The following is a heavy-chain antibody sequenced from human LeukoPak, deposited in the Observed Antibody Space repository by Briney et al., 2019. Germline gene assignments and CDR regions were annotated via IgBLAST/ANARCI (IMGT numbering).Heavy chain of an antibody. CDR1: GFTFSDYY. V-gene: IGHV3-11*04. CDR3: ARGTFKDIVVVPAAIHLDY. Sequence: GGSVRLSCAASGFTFSDYYMSWIRQAPGKGLEWVSYISSSGSTIYYADSVKGRFTISRDNAKNSLYLQMNSLRAEDTAVYYCARGTFKDIVVVPAAIHLDYWGQGTLVTVSS. J-gene: IGHJ4*02. CDR2: ISSSGSTI. D-gene: IGHD2-2*02.